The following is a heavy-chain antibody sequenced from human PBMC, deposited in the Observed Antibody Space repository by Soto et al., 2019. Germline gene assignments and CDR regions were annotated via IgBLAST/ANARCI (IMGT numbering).Heavy chain of an antibody. CDR2: IYYSGST. J-gene: IGHJ5*02. CDR1: GGSISSYY. D-gene: IGHD4-17*01. Sequence: PSETLSLTCTVSGGSISSYYWSWIRQPPGKGLEWIGYIYYSGSTNYNPSLKSRVTISLDTSKNQFSLKLSSVTAADTAVYYCAGDYGDYEAAFDPWGQGTLVTVS. CDR3: AGDYGDYEAAFDP. V-gene: IGHV4-59*01.